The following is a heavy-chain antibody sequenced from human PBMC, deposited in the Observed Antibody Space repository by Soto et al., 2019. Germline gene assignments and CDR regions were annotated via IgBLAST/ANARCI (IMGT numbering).Heavy chain of an antibody. CDR1: GGSISDSVW. CDR2: IYHSGKT. J-gene: IGHJ4*02. Sequence: QVQLQESGPRLVKPSGTLSLTCDVSGGSISDSVWWNWVRQAPGKGLEWIGEIYHSGKTYYNPSLQSRVTISIDKSKNQVSLTLDFVTAADTAIYYCATTREAIIHLYYFDFWGQGTLVTVSS. V-gene: IGHV4-4*02. CDR3: ATTREAIIHLYYFDF. D-gene: IGHD3-10*01.